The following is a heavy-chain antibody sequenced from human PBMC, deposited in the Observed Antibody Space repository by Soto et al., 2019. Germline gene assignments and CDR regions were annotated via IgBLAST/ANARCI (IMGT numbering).Heavy chain of an antibody. CDR3: TTDLFASPVDDY. CDR2: IKSKTDGGTT. D-gene: IGHD3-3*01. Sequence: GGSLRLSCAASGFTFNDAWMNWVRQAPGKGLEWVGRIKSKTDGGTTDYAAPVKGRFTISRDDSKNTLYLQMNSLKTEDTAVYYCTTDLFASPVDDYWGQGTLVTVSS. CDR1: GFTFNDAW. V-gene: IGHV3-15*07. J-gene: IGHJ4*02.